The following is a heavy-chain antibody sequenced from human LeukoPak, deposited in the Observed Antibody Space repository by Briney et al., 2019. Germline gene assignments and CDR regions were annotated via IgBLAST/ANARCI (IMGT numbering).Heavy chain of an antibody. J-gene: IGHJ5*02. D-gene: IGHD5-12*01. CDR2: INQSGST. CDR1: GGSFSGYY. V-gene: IGHV4-34*01. CDR3: ARSGYDGWFDP. Sequence: PSETLSLTCAVYGGSFSGYYWSWIRQPPGKGLEWIGEINQSGSTNYNPSLKSRVTISVDTSKNQFSLKLDSATAADTAVYYCARSGYDGWFDPWGQGTLVTVSS.